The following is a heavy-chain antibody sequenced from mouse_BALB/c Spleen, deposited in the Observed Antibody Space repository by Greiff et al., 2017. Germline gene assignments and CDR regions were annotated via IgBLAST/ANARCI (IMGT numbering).Heavy chain of an antibody. Sequence: VQLKESGGGLVQPGGSLRLSCATSGFTFTDYYMSWVRQPPGKALEWLGFIRNKANGYTTEYSASVKGRFTISRDNSQSILYLQMNTLRAEDSATYYCARDSVGRSPWFAYWGQGTLVTVSA. CDR2: IRNKANGYTT. D-gene: IGHD4-1*01. CDR1: GFTFTDYY. J-gene: IGHJ3*01. V-gene: IGHV7-3*02. CDR3: ARDSVGRSPWFAY.